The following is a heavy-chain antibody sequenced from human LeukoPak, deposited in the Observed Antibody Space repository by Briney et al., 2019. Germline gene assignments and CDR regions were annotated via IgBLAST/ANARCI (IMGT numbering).Heavy chain of an antibody. CDR1: GGSISSSSYY. V-gene: IGHV4-39*07. D-gene: IGHD6-19*01. Sequence: SETLSLTCTVSGGSISSSSYYWGWIRQPPGKGLEWIGSIYYSGSTYYNPSLKSRVTISVDTSKNQFSLKLSSVTAADTAVYYCARDGPIAVAGNGRFDYWGQGTLVTVSS. J-gene: IGHJ4*02. CDR2: IYYSGST. CDR3: ARDGPIAVAGNGRFDY.